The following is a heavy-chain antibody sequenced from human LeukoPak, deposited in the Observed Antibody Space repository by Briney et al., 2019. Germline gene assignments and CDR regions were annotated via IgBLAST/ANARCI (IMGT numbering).Heavy chain of an antibody. CDR3: ARWFFKQKGLDY. V-gene: IGHV3-66*01. CDR2: IYSGGST. J-gene: IGHJ4*02. CDR1: GFTVGTNY. Sequence: GGSLRLSCAASGFTVGTNYMSWVRQAPGKGLEWVSVIYSGGSTYYADSVKGRFTISRDNSKKTLYLQMNSLRAEDTAVYYCARWFFKQKGLDYWGQGTLVTVSS. D-gene: IGHD3-10*01.